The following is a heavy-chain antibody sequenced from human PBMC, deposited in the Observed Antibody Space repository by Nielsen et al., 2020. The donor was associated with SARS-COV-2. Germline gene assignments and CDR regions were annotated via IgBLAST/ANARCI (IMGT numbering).Heavy chain of an antibody. CDR3: ARDSSSSWSYYYYYYMDV. D-gene: IGHD6-13*01. V-gene: IGHV3-33*01. J-gene: IGHJ6*03. CDR1: GFTFSSYG. Sequence: GEPLKISCAASGFTFSSYGMHWVRQAPGKGLEWVAVIWYDGSNKYYADSVKGRFTISRDNSKNTLYLQMNSLRAEDTAVYYCARDSSSSWSYYYYYYMDVWGKGTTVTVSS. CDR2: IWYDGSNK.